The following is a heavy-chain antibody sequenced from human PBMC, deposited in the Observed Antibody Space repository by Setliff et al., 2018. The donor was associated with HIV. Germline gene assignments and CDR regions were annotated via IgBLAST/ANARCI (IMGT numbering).Heavy chain of an antibody. CDR1: GVSVIGYY. Sequence: PSETLSLTCSVSGVSVIGYYWTWMRQPPGKGLEWIANVFYGGGTTHNYNPSLKSRATISIDASKNLLFLSLSSVAAADTAVYYCARDPYNTGRNDYWGQGALVTVSS. D-gene: IGHD1-20*01. CDR3: ARDPYNTGRNDY. CDR2: VFYGGGTTH. J-gene: IGHJ4*02. V-gene: IGHV4-59*02.